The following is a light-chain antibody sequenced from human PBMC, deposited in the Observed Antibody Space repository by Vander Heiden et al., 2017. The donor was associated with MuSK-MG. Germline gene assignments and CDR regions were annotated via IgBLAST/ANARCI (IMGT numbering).Light chain of an antibody. CDR2: DVT. J-gene: IGLJ2*01. V-gene: IGLV2-11*01. CDR3: CSYAGSCVV. CDR1: SSDVGGYNF. Sequence: QSALTQPRPVSGSPGQSVSISCTGTSSDVGGYNFVSWYRQQPCKAPRLMIYDVTKRPSGVPDRFSASRSGNAASLTISGLQAEDEADYYCCSYAGSCVVFGGGTKLTVL.